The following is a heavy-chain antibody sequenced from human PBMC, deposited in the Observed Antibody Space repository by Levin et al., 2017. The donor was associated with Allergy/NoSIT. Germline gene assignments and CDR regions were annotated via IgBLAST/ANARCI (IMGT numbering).Heavy chain of an antibody. CDR2: IYSSGTT. CDR1: GDSVRGGGSY. V-gene: IGHV4-61*08. CDR3: ARGGYCDGGTGYSSNWFDT. D-gene: IGHD2-15*01. Sequence: SETLSLTCSVSGDSVRGGGSYWSWIRQTPGKGLEWIGYIYSSGTTKYNPSLKSRVTISFDTSKNLFSLRLTSVTAADTAVYYCARGGYCDGGTGYSSNWFDTWGQGTLVTASS. J-gene: IGHJ5*02.